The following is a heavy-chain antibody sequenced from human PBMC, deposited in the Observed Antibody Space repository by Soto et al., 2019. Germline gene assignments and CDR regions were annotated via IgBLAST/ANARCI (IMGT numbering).Heavy chain of an antibody. V-gene: IGHV3-48*02. Sequence: VRQAPGKGLEWVSYISSSSSSIYYADSVKGRFTISRDNAKNSLYLQMNSLRDEDTAVYYCAREGYGDYGKPFEYWGQGSLV. CDR2: ISSSSSSI. CDR3: AREGYGDYGKPFEY. J-gene: IGHJ4*02. D-gene: IGHD4-17*01.